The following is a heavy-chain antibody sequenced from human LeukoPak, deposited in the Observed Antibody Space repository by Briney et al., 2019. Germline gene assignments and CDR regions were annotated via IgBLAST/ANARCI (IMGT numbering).Heavy chain of an antibody. D-gene: IGHD6-19*01. J-gene: IGHJ4*02. V-gene: IGHV4-34*01. Sequence: SETLSLTCAVYGGSFSGYYWSWIRQPPGKGLEWIGEINHSGSTNYNPSLKSRVTISVDTSKNQFSLKLSSVTAADTAMYYCARVSNRGIAVAGFDYWGQGTLVTVSS. CDR1: GGSFSGYY. CDR3: ARVSNRGIAVAGFDY. CDR2: INHSGST.